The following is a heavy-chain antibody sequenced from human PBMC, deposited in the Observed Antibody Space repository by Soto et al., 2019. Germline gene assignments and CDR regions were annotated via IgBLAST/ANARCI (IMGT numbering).Heavy chain of an antibody. V-gene: IGHV3-48*02. J-gene: IGHJ6*02. CDR1: GFTFSSYS. Sequence: GGSLRLSCAASGFTFSSYSMNWVRQAPGKGLEWVSYISSSSSTIYYADSVKGRFTISRDNAKNSLYLQMNSLRDEDTAVYYCAREAPQSGYYGMDVWGQGTTVTVSS. CDR2: ISSSSSTI. CDR3: AREAPQSGYYGMDV.